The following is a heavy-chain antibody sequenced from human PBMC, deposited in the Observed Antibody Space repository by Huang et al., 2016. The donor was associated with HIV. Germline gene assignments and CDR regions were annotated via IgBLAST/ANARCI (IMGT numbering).Heavy chain of an antibody. CDR3: ARDAFYYDSSGHDF. J-gene: IGHJ4*02. Sequence: GYADSVKGRFTISRDNVKNSLYLQMNSLRAEDTALYYCARDAFYYDSSGHDFWCQGTLVTVSS. V-gene: IGHV3-20*03. D-gene: IGHD3-22*01.